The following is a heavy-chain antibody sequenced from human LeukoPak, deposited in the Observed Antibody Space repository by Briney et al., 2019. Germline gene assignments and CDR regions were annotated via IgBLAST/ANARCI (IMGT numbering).Heavy chain of an antibody. Sequence: GGSLRLSCAASGFTFSSYEMNWVRQAPGKGLEWVSYISSSGSTIYYADSVKGRFTISRDNAKNSLYLQMNSLRAEDTAVHYCARDLNYYDSSGYGLDYWGQGTLVTVSS. CDR2: ISSSGSTI. J-gene: IGHJ4*02. V-gene: IGHV3-48*03. CDR1: GFTFSSYE. D-gene: IGHD3-22*01. CDR3: ARDLNYYDSSGYGLDY.